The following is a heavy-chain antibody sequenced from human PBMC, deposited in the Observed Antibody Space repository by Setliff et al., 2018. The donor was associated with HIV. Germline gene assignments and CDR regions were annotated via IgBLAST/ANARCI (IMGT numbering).Heavy chain of an antibody. J-gene: IGHJ6*03. Sequence: SETLSLTCTVSGGSISSNNYYWGWIRQPPGKGLEWIGYIYYSGSTNDNPSLKSRVTISVDTSKNQFSLKLSSVTAADTAVYSCARGLRSSTYYYYYYMDVWGKGTTVTVSS. CDR2: IYYSGST. V-gene: IGHV4-61*05. CDR1: GGSISSNNYY. CDR3: ARGLRSSTYYYYYYMDV. D-gene: IGHD6-6*01.